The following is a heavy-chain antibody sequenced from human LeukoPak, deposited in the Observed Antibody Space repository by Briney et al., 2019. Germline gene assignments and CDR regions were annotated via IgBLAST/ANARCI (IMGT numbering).Heavy chain of an antibody. V-gene: IGHV3-33*06. J-gene: IGHJ6*03. Sequence: GGSLRLSCAASGFTFSSYGMHWVRQAPGKGLEWVAVIWYDGSNKYYADSVKDRFTISRDNSKNTLYLQMNSLRAEDTAVYYCAKETMTPLGYYYYMDVWGKGTTVTVSS. CDR3: AKETMTPLGYYYYMDV. D-gene: IGHD3-22*01. CDR2: IWYDGSNK. CDR1: GFTFSSYG.